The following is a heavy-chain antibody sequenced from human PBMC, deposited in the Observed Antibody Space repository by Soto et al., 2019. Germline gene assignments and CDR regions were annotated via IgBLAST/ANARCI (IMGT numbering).Heavy chain of an antibody. Sequence: GGSLRLSCAASGFTSSSYAMHWVRQAPGKGLVWVAVISYDGSNKYYAASVKGRFTISRDNCKNTLYLQMNSLRAEDAAVYYCARDALYYYDSSGRSALGDWSQGFLFTGYS. CDR2: ISYDGSNK. CDR1: GFTSSSYA. D-gene: IGHD3-22*01. J-gene: IGHJ4*02. CDR3: ARDALYYYDSSGRSALGD. V-gene: IGHV3-30*04.